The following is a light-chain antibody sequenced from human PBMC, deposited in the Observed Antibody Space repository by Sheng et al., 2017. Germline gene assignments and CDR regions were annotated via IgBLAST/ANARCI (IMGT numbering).Light chain of an antibody. CDR3: QQYYSYPWT. CDR1: QSISSW. V-gene: IGKV1-5*03. CDR2: RAS. Sequence: DIQMTQSPSTLSASVGDRVTITCRASQSISSWLAWNQQKPGKAPKLLIYRASSLESGVPSRFSGSGSGTEFTLTISSLQPDDFATYYCQQYYSYPWTFGQGTKVEIK. J-gene: IGKJ1*01.